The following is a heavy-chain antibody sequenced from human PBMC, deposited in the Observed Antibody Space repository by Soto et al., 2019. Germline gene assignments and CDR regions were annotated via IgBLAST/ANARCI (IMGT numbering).Heavy chain of an antibody. D-gene: IGHD3-16*01. V-gene: IGHV3-9*01. CDR1: GFTFDDYA. J-gene: IGHJ3*02. Sequence: EVQLVESGGGLVQPGRSLRLSCAASGFTFDDYAMHWVRQAPGKGLEWVSGLSWNSGSIGYADSVKGRFTISRDNAKNSLYLQMNSLRAEDTALYYCAKVLSTLGAFDIWGQGTMVTVSS. CDR2: LSWNSGSI. CDR3: AKVLSTLGAFDI.